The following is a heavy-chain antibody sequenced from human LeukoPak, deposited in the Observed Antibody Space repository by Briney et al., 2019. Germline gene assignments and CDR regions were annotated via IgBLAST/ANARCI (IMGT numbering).Heavy chain of an antibody. V-gene: IGHV2-5*02. D-gene: IGHD3-10*01. CDR1: GFSLSTSGVG. Sequence: SGPTLVNPTQTLTLTRTFSGFSLSTSGVGVGWIRQPPGKALEWLALIYWDDDRHYSPSLKSRLTITKDTSKNQVVLTMTNMDPVDTATYYCAHSLWFGDLLPYFDYWGQGTLVTVSS. CDR2: IYWDDDR. CDR3: AHSLWFGDLLPYFDY. J-gene: IGHJ4*02.